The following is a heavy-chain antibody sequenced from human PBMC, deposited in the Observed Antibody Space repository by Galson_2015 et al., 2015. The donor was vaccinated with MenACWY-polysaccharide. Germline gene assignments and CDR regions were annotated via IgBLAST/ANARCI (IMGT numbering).Heavy chain of an antibody. D-gene: IGHD2-2*01. CDR3: ATPGLSARPTSRVDY. J-gene: IGHJ4*02. CDR1: GFTFSSYT. Sequence: SLRLSCAASGFTFSSYTMSWVRQAPGKGLEWVSGVSASGAVTYYADSVKGRFTISRDNSKNALYLQMNSLRAEDTAVYYCATPGLSARPTSRVDYWVQRTLGTVSS. V-gene: IGHV3-23*01. CDR2: VSASGAVT.